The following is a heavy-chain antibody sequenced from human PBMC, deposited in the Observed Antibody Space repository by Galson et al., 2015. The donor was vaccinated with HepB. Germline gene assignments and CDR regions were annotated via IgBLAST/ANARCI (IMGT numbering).Heavy chain of an antibody. V-gene: IGHV1-46*01. CDR2: INPSGGST. J-gene: IGHJ6*03. D-gene: IGHD3-3*01. CDR1: GYTFTSYY. Sequence: SVKVSCKASGYTFTSYYMHWVRQAPGQGLEWMGIINPSGGSTSYAQKFQGRVTMTRDTSTSTVYMELSSLRSEDTAVYYCARDHISPNYDFWSGYWGGYYYYYMDVWGKGTTVTISS. CDR3: ARDHISPNYDFWSGYWGGYYYYYMDV.